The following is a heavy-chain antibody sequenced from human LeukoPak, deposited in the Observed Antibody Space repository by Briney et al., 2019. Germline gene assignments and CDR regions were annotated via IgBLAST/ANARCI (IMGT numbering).Heavy chain of an antibody. CDR3: ARETYYYDSSGYYFYYFDY. CDR2: IYYSGST. J-gene: IGHJ4*02. D-gene: IGHD3-22*01. CDR1: GGSISSGGYS. Sequence: SQTLSLTCAVSGGSISSGGYSWSWIRQPPGKGLEWIGYIYYSGSTYYNPSLKSRVTISVDTSKNQFSLKLSSVTAADTAVYYCARETYYYDSSGYYFYYFDYWGQGTLVTVSS. V-gene: IGHV4-30-2*05.